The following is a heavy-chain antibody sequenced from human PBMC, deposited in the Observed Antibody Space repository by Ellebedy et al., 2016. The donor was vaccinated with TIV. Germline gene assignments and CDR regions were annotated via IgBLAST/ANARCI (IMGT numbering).Heavy chain of an antibody. CDR1: GFTFSSYA. Sequence: PGGSLRLSCAASGFTFSSYAMSWVRQAPGKGLEWVSGIVGSGAQKYADSVKGRFTISRDNSKNTLYLQMSSMRAEDTAVYYCARGSGSYKEYFQDWGQGTQVTVSS. CDR3: ARGSGSYKEYFQD. CDR2: IVGSGA. D-gene: IGHD1-26*01. J-gene: IGHJ1*01. V-gene: IGHV3-23*01.